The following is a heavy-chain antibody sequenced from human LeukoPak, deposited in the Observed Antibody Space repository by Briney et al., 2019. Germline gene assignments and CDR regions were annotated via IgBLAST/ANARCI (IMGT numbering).Heavy chain of an antibody. D-gene: IGHD4-17*01. V-gene: IGHV1-2*02. Sequence: GASVKVSCKASGYTFTGYYMHWVRQAPGQGLEWMGWINPNSGGTNYAQKFQGRVTMTRDTSISTAYMELSRLRSDDTAVYYCARGDYGDYGNWFDPWGQGTLVTVSS. CDR3: ARGDYGDYGNWFDP. J-gene: IGHJ5*02. CDR1: GYTFTGYY. CDR2: INPNSGGT.